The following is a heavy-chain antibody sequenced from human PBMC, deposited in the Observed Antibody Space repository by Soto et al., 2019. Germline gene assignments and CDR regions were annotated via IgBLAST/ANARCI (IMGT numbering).Heavy chain of an antibody. CDR3: ARGGGSYDFWSGSLARTNWYDP. CDR1: GYTFTSYY. V-gene: IGHV1-46*01. CDR2: INPSGGST. J-gene: IGHJ5*02. Sequence: ASVKVSCKASGYTFTSYYMHWVRQAPGQGLEWMGIINPSGGSTSYAQKFQGRVTMTRDTSTSTVYMELSSLRSEDTAVYYCARGGGSYDFWSGSLARTNWYDPWGQGTLVTAST. D-gene: IGHD3-3*01.